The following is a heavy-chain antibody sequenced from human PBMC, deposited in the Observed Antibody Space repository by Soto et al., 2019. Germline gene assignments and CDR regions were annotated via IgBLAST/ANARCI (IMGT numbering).Heavy chain of an antibody. V-gene: IGHV4-34*01. J-gene: IGHJ6*03. CDR2: INHSGST. D-gene: IGHD6-13*01. CDR1: GGSFSGYY. Sequence: SETLSLTCAVYGGSFSGYYWSWIRQPPGKGLEWIGEINHSGSTNYNPSLKSRVTISVDTSKNQFSLKLSSVTAADTAVYYCASAGAAAPDYYYYYLDVWGKGTTVTVSS. CDR3: ASAGAAAPDYYYYYLDV.